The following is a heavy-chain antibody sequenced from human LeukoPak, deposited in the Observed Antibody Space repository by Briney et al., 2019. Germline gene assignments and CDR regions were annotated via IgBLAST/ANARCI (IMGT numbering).Heavy chain of an antibody. Sequence: PGGSLRLSCAASGFTFTSYWMSWVRQAPGKGLEWVAHINEDGSEIYYVDPVKGRSTISRDNSKNTLYLQMNSLRAEDTAVYYCASAGGREIRDYFDYWGQGTLVTVSS. CDR2: INEDGSEI. J-gene: IGHJ4*02. CDR3: ASAGGREIRDYFDY. CDR1: GFTFTSYW. D-gene: IGHD5-24*01. V-gene: IGHV3-7*01.